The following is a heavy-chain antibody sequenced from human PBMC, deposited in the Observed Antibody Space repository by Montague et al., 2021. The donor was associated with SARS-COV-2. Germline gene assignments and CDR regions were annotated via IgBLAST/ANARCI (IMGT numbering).Heavy chain of an antibody. CDR1: GFIFDDYA. CDR2: ISWNSGFL. Sequence: SLRLSCAASGFIFDDYAMHWVRQAPGKGLEWVSGISWNSGFLGYADSVKGRFTISRDNAKNSLYLQMNSLRAEDTALYYCAKDTISTSGWQTYFDYWAREPWSPSPQ. D-gene: IGHD2/OR15-2a*01. V-gene: IGHV3-9*01. J-gene: IGHJ4*02. CDR3: AKDTISTSGWQTYFDY.